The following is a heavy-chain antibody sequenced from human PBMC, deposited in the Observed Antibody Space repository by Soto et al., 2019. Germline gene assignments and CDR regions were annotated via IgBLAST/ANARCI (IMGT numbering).Heavy chain of an antibody. Sequence: QVQLVQSGAEVKKPGSSVKVSCKASGGTFSNFAVSWVRQAPGQGLEWMGGIIALFGAAHYPQQFQGRVTITTDESTATAYMELSSLRPEDTAVYYCARGGYSSGWDNWGQGTLITVSS. CDR2: IIALFGAA. V-gene: IGHV1-69*01. J-gene: IGHJ4*02. CDR3: ARGGYSSGWDN. CDR1: GGTFSNFA. D-gene: IGHD6-19*01.